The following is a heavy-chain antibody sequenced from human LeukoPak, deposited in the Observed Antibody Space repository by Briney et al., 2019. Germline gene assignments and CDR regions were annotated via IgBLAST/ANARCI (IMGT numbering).Heavy chain of an antibody. CDR3: AKDPAFIWSGSRDYFDY. CDR1: GFSFSGYW. J-gene: IGHJ4*02. V-gene: IGHV3-7*03. D-gene: IGHD3-3*01. CDR2: IKQDGGEN. Sequence: GGSLRLSCAASGFSFSGYWMSWVRQAPGKGLEWVANIKQDGGENYYVDSVKGRFTISRDNSKNTLYLQMNSLRAEDTAVYYCAKDPAFIWSGSRDYFDYWGQGTLVTVSS.